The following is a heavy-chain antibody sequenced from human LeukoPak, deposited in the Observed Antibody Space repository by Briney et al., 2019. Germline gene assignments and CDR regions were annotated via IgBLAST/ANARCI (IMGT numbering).Heavy chain of an antibody. V-gene: IGHV3-21*01. Sequence: PGGSLRLSCAASGFTFSSYSMNWVRQAPGEGLEWVSSISSSSYIYYADSVKGRFTISRDNAKNSLYLQMNSLRAEDTAVYYCARDQWSSGYHEYFQHWGQGTLVTVSS. CDR3: ARDQWSSGYHEYFQH. D-gene: IGHD3-22*01. CDR1: GFTFSSYS. J-gene: IGHJ1*01. CDR2: ISSSSYI.